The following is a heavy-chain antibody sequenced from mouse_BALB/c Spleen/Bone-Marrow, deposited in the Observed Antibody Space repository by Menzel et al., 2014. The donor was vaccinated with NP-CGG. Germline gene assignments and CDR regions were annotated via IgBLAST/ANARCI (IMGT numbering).Heavy chain of an antibody. CDR1: GYTFTDYN. D-gene: IGHD2-3*01. V-gene: IGHV1-18*01. Sequence: EVQLQQSGPELVKPGASVKIPCKASGYTFTDYNLDWVRQSHGKSLEWVGSINPKNGGTIYSQKFKGKATLTVDKSSNTAYMELRSLTSEDTAVYYCARAGYYTFFAYWGQGTLATVSA. J-gene: IGHJ3*01. CDR2: INPKNGGT. CDR3: ARAGYYTFFAY.